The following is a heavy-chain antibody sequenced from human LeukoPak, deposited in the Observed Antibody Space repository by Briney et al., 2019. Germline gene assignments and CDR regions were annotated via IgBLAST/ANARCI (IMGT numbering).Heavy chain of an antibody. V-gene: IGHV3-30-3*01. CDR1: GFTFSSYA. CDR2: ISYDGSNK. D-gene: IGHD3-10*01. J-gene: IGHJ5*02. Sequence: GGSLRLSCAASGFTFSSYAMHWVRQAPGKGLEWVAVISYDGSNKYYADSVKGRFTISRDNSKNTLYLQMNSLRAEDTAVYYCAKGEYGSGSYYIPGPWGQGTLVTVSS. CDR3: AKGEYGSGSYYIPGP.